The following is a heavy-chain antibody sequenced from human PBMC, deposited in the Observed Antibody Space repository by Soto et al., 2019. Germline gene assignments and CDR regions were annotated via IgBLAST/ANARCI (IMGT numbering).Heavy chain of an antibody. CDR3: ARGSREWELRGSFDI. Sequence: SVKVSCKPSGGTFSIYAISWVRQAPGQGLEWMGGIIPIFGTANYAQKFQGRVTITADESTSTAYMELSSLRSEDTAVYYCARGSREWELRGSFDIWGQGTMVTVSS. V-gene: IGHV1-69*13. D-gene: IGHD1-26*01. CDR1: GGTFSIYA. J-gene: IGHJ3*02. CDR2: IIPIFGTA.